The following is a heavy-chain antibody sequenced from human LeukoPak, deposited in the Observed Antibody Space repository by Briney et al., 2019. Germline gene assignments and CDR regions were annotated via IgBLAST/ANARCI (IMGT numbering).Heavy chain of an antibody. CDR1: GYSFTSYW. CDR2: IYPGDSDT. D-gene: IGHD6-13*01. J-gene: IGHJ6*02. Sequence: GESLKISCKGSGYSFTSYWIGWVRQMPGKGLEWMGIIYPGDSDTRYSLSFQGQVTISADKSISTAYLQWSSLKASDTAMYYCARMSSTQASEDYYGMDVWGQGTTVTVSS. CDR3: ARMSSTQASEDYYGMDV. V-gene: IGHV5-51*01.